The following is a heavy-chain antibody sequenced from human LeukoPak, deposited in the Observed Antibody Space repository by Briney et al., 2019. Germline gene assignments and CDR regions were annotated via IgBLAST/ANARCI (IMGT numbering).Heavy chain of an antibody. CDR3: ARDRSMAVAGGSDY. CDR1: GFTFSSYA. J-gene: IGHJ4*02. CDR2: ISGSGGST. Sequence: PGGSLRLSCAASGFTFSSYAMSWVRQAPGKGLEGVSAISGSGGSTYYADSVKGRFTISRDNSKNTLYLQMNSLRAEDTAVYYCARDRSMAVAGGSDYWGQGTLVTVSS. V-gene: IGHV3-23*01. D-gene: IGHD6-19*01.